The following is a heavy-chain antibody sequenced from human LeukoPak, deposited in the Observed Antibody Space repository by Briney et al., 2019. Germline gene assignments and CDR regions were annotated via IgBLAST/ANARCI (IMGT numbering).Heavy chain of an antibody. J-gene: IGHJ3*02. Sequence: PGGSLRLSCAGSGFTFSSYAMSWVRQAPGKGPEWVSGISGSGGGAYYADSVKGRFTISRDNSKNTLYLQMNSLSAEDTAVYYCARGKEQQLYAFDIWGQGTMVTVSS. CDR3: ARGKEQQLYAFDI. D-gene: IGHD6-13*01. V-gene: IGHV3-23*01. CDR1: GFTFSSYA. CDR2: ISGSGGGA.